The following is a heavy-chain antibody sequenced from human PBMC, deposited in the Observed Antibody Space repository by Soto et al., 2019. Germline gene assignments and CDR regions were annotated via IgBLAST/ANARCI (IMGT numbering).Heavy chain of an antibody. J-gene: IGHJ2*01. D-gene: IGHD4-4*01. Sequence: TLSLTCTVSGGSISSGDYYWSWIRQPPGKGLEWIGYIYYSGSTYYNPSLKSRVTISVDTSKNQFSLKLSSVTAADTAVYYCAMSTVTTFYFDLWGRGTLVTVSS. CDR1: GGSISSGDYY. V-gene: IGHV4-30-4*01. CDR3: AMSTVTTFYFDL. CDR2: IYYSGST.